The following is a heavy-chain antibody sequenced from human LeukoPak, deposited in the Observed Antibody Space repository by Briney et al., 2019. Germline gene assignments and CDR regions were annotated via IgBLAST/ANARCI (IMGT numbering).Heavy chain of an antibody. J-gene: IGHJ4*02. CDR3: TRDPRIAPFDY. D-gene: IGHD6-13*01. CDR1: GGSISSYY. CDR2: IYYSGST. V-gene: IGHV4-59*12. Sequence: PSGTLSLTCTVSGGSISSYYWSWIRQPPGKGLEWIGYIYYSGSTNYNPLLKSRVTISVDKSTNQFSLKLSSVTAADTAVYYCTRDPRIAPFDYWGQGTLVTVSS.